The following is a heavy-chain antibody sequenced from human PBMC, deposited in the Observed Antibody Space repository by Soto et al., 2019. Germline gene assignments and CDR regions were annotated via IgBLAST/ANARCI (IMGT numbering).Heavy chain of an antibody. CDR3: AHSQIRFLEWCNFDY. D-gene: IGHD3-3*01. CDR2: IYWDDDK. CDR1: GFSLSTSGVG. V-gene: IGHV2-5*02. Sequence: QITLKESGPPLVKPTQTLTLTCTFSGFSLSTSGVGVGWIRQPPGKALEWLALIYWDDDKRYSPSLKSRLTITKDTSKNHVVLTMTNMDPVDTATYYCAHSQIRFLEWCNFDYWGQGTLVTVSS. J-gene: IGHJ4*02.